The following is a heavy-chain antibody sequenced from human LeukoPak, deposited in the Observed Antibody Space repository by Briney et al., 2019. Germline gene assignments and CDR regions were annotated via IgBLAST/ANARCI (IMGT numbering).Heavy chain of an antibody. J-gene: IGHJ4*02. CDR2: INHSGST. CDR3: ASHTLYYYDSSGYTLY. D-gene: IGHD3-22*01. V-gene: IGHV4-34*01. CDR1: GGSFSGYY. Sequence: SETLSLTCAVYGGSFSGYYWSWIRQPPGKGLEWIGEINHSGSTNYNPSLKSRVTISVDTSKNQFSLKLSSVTAADTAVYYCASHTLYYYDSSGYTLYWGQGTLVTVSS.